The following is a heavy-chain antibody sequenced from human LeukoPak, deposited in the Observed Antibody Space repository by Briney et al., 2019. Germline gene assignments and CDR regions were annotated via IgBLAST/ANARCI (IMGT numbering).Heavy chain of an antibody. D-gene: IGHD6-19*01. CDR3: ARQVAGIGLYYFDY. J-gene: IGHJ4*02. CDR1: GDSIRSSAYY. CDR2: IYFSGNT. V-gene: IGHV4-39*01. Sequence: SETLSLTCTVSGDSIRSSAYYWGWIRQPPGKGLQWIGSIYFSGNTDYNPSLKSRVTISIDTSKNQFSLKPTSVTAADTAVYYCARQVAGIGLYYFDYWGQGTLVTVSS.